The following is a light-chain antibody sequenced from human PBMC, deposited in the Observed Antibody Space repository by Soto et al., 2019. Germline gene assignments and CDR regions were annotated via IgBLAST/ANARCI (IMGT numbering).Light chain of an antibody. CDR1: SSDVGGYNY. Sequence: QSALTQPASVSGSPGQSITISCTGTSSDVGGYNYVSWYQQHPGKAPKLMIYEVSNRPSGVSNRFSGSKSANTASLTISGLQSDDEAVYFCSTWDDSLNGWVFGGGTQLTVL. J-gene: IGLJ3*02. V-gene: IGLV2-14*01. CDR3: STWDDSLNGWV. CDR2: EVS.